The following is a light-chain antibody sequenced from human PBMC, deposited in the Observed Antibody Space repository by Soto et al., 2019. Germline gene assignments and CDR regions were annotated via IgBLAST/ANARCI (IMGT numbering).Light chain of an antibody. CDR2: QDT. CDR1: VLPSQY. V-gene: IGLV3-25*02. J-gene: IGLJ1*01. Sequence: SYELTQPPSVSVSPGQTARITCSGDVLPSQYAFWYQQKPGQAPVLVIYQDTERPSGIPERFSGSSSGTTVTLTISGVQAEDEADYYCQSAASSGTYVFGTGTKLTVL. CDR3: QSAASSGTYV.